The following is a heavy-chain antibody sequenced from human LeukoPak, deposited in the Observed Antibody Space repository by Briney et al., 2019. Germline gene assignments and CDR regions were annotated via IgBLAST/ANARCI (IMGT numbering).Heavy chain of an antibody. CDR1: GFMFSIYT. V-gene: IGHV3-21*01. J-gene: IGHJ6*03. Sequence: GGSLRLSCAASGFMFSIYTMNWVRQAPGKGLEWVSFISSSSSSIYYADSVKGRFTISRDSAKNSLYLQMNSLRAEDTAVYYCARSVLDYYYDMDVWGKGTTVTVSS. CDR3: ARSVLDYYYDMDV. D-gene: IGHD2-15*01. CDR2: ISSSSSSI.